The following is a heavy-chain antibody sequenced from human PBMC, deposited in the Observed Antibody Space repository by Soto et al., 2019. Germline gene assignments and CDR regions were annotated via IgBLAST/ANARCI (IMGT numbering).Heavy chain of an antibody. D-gene: IGHD3-3*01. CDR3: AKDQDRYYDFWSGYPYYYYGMDV. CDR2: ISGSGGST. V-gene: IGHV3-23*01. CDR1: GFTFSTYA. J-gene: IGHJ6*02. Sequence: GGSLILSCAASGFTFSTYAMSWVRQAPGKGLEWVSAISGSGGSTYYADSVKGRFTISRDNSKNTLYLQMNSLRAEDTAVYYCAKDQDRYYDFWSGYPYYYYGMDVWGQGTLVTVSS.